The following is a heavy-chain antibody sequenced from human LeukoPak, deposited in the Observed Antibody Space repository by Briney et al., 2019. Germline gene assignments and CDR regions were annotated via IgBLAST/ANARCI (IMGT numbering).Heavy chain of an antibody. CDR3: VKQLVGIRFDY. Sequence: PSETLSLTCTVSGGSISSTTYYWAWIRQPPGKGLEWIGSIYKAGNTNYSPSLRSRVFISVDTSNNQFSLSLSSVTAADTAVYYCVKQLVGIRFDYWGQGTLVTVSS. D-gene: IGHD6-6*01. CDR2: IYKAGNT. V-gene: IGHV4-39*07. CDR1: GGSISSTTYY. J-gene: IGHJ4*02.